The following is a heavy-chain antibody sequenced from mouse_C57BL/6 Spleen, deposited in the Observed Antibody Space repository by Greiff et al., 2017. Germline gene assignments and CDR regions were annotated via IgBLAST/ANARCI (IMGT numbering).Heavy chain of an antibody. D-gene: IGHD2-4*01. CDR1: GYTFTSYW. CDR2: INPSNGGT. CDR3: ARSFYDYVDVFDY. Sequence: QVHVKQPGTELVKPGASVKLSCKASGYTFTSYWMHWVKQRPGQGLEWIGNINPSNGGTNYNEKFKSKATLTVDKSSSTAYMQLSSLTSEDSAVYYCARSFYDYVDVFDYWGQGTTLTVSS. J-gene: IGHJ2*01. V-gene: IGHV1-53*01.